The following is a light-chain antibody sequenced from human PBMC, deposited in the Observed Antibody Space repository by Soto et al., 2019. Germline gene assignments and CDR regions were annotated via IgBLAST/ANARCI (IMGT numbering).Light chain of an antibody. CDR2: EGS. V-gene: IGLV2-23*01. J-gene: IGLJ1*01. CDR1: SSDVGSYNL. CDR3: CSYGTTGAFV. Sequence: QSALTQPASVSGSPGQSITISCTGSSSDVGSYNLVSWYQHHPGKAPKLMIHEGSKLPAGVSYRFSGAKSGNTASLSITGLLAADEAEYYCCSYGTTGAFVFGTGTKVTVL.